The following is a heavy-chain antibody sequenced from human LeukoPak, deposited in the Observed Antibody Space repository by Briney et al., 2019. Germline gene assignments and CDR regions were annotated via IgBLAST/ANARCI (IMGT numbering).Heavy chain of an antibody. CDR3: ARDLSPWETRNPDAFDI. J-gene: IGHJ3*02. CDR1: GFTVSSNY. CDR2: IYSGGST. D-gene: IGHD1-14*01. V-gene: IGHV3-53*01. Sequence: GGSLRLSCAASGFTVSSNYMSWVRQAPGKGLEWVSVIYSGGSTYYADSVKGRFSISRDNSKNTLYLQMNSLRAEDTAVYYCARDLSPWETRNPDAFDIWGQGTMVTVSS.